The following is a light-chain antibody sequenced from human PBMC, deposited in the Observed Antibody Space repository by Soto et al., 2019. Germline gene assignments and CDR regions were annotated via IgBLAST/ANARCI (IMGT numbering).Light chain of an antibody. Sequence: QSVLTQPPSASGTPGQRVTLSCSGSSSNIGSNTVNWYQQLPGTAPKLLMYSNNQRPSGVPHRFAGSKSGTSASLAISGLHDEDEADYCCAAGDDSLNDPVFGGGTQLTVL. V-gene: IGLV1-44*01. CDR3: AAGDDSLNDPV. CDR2: SNN. J-gene: IGLJ7*01. CDR1: SSNIGSNT.